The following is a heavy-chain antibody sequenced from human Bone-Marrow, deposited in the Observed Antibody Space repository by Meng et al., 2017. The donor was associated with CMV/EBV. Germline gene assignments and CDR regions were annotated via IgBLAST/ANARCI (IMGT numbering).Heavy chain of an antibody. CDR3: ARDMVRGVGLLGY. J-gene: IGHJ4*02. V-gene: IGHV3-30*02. Sequence: GGSLRLSCAASGFTFSSYGMHWVRQAPGKGLEWVAFIRYDGSNKYYADSVKGRFTISRDNAKNSLYLQMNSLRAEDTAVYYCARDMVRGVGLLGYWGQGTLVTVSS. D-gene: IGHD3-10*01. CDR1: GFTFSSYG. CDR2: IRYDGSNK.